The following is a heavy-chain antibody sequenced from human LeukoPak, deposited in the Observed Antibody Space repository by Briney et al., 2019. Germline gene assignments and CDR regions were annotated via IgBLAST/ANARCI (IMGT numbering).Heavy chain of an antibody. J-gene: IGHJ4*02. D-gene: IGHD6-19*01. CDR1: GGSFSDYY. Sequence: SETLSLTCAVYGGSFSDYYWSWIRQPPGKGLEWIGEINHSGSTKYNPSLKSRVTISVDTSKNQFSLKLTSVTAADTAVYYCERGCPRSELGAVAGTCYFDYWGQGTLVTVSS. CDR3: ERGCPRSELGAVAGTCYFDY. V-gene: IGHV4-34*01. CDR2: INHSGST.